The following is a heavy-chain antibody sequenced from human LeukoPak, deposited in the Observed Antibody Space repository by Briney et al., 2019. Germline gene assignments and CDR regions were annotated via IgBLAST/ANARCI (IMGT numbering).Heavy chain of an antibody. Sequence: GGSLRLSSAASGFTFSSYGMHWVRQAPGKGLEWVAVIWYDGSNKYYADSVKGRFTISRDNSKNTLYLQMNSLRAEDTAVYYCAREDIVVVPAGWIDYWGQGTLVTVSS. CDR2: IWYDGSNK. D-gene: IGHD2-2*01. CDR1: GFTFSSYG. V-gene: IGHV3-33*01. J-gene: IGHJ4*02. CDR3: AREDIVVVPAGWIDY.